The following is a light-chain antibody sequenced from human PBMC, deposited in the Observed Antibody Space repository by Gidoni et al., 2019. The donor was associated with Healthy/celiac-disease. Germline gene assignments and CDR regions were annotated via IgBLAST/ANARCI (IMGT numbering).Light chain of an antibody. Sequence: EIVMTQSPATLSVSPGERATLSCRASQSVSSNLAWYQQKPGQAPRLLIYGASTRATGIPARFRGSGSGTEFTLTISSLQSEDFAVYYCQQYNNWPLMYTFGQXTKLEIK. J-gene: IGKJ2*01. CDR1: QSVSSN. V-gene: IGKV3-15*01. CDR3: QQYNNWPLMYT. CDR2: GAS.